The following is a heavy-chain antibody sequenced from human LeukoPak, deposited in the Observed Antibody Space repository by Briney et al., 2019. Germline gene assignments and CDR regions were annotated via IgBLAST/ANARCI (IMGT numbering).Heavy chain of an antibody. V-gene: IGHV3-53*01. CDR2: IYSGGST. J-gene: IGHJ4*02. D-gene: IGHD3-9*01. CDR1: GFTVSSNY. Sequence: GSLRLSCAASGFTVSSNYVSWVRQAPGKGLEWVSVIYSGGSTYYADSVKGRFTISRDNSKNTLYLQMNSLRAEDTAVYYCARVAPPDYDSPLANYFDYWGQGTLVTVSS. CDR3: ARVAPPDYDSPLANYFDY.